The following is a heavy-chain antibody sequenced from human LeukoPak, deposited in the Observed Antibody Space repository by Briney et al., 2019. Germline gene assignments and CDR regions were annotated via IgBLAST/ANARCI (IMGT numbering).Heavy chain of an antibody. D-gene: IGHD6-19*01. CDR3: ARDSGWYGTFDY. CDR2: ISSSSSYI. V-gene: IGHV3-21*01. J-gene: IGHJ4*02. Sequence: GGSLRFSCAASRFTFSSYSMNXXXQAPGKGLXWXSSISSSSSYIYYADSVKGRFTISRDNAKNSLYLQMNSLRAEDTAVYYCARDSGWYGTFDYWGQGTLVTVSS. CDR1: RFTFSSYS.